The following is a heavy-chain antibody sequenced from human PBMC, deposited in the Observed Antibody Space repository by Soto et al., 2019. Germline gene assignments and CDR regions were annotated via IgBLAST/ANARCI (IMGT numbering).Heavy chain of an antibody. CDR3: ARGRHDYGDYGGIDY. D-gene: IGHD4-17*01. CDR2: IYYSGST. J-gene: IGHJ4*02. Sequence: QVQLQESGPGLVKPSQTLSLTCTVSGGSISSGGYYWSWIRQHPGKGLEWIGYIYYSGSTYYNPSLKSRITISVDTSKNQFSLKLSSVNAADTAVYYCARGRHDYGDYGGIDYWGQGTLVTVSS. V-gene: IGHV4-31*03. CDR1: GGSISSGGYY.